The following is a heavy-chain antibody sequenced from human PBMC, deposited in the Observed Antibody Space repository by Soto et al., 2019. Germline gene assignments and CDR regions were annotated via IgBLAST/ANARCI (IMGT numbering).Heavy chain of an antibody. CDR2: IIPIFGTA. Sequence: SVKVSCKASGGTFSSYAISWVRQAPGQGLEWMGGIIPIFGTANYAQKFQGRVTITADESTSTAYMELSSLRSEDTAVYYCARVRWEKSAYYYGMDVWGQGTTVTVSS. J-gene: IGHJ6*02. V-gene: IGHV1-69*13. CDR3: ARVRWEKSAYYYGMDV. CDR1: GGTFSSYA. D-gene: IGHD1-26*01.